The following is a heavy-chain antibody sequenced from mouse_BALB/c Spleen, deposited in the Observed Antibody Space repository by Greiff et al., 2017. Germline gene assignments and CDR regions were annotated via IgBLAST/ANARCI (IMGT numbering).Heavy chain of an antibody. CDR1: GFSFTDYY. CDR3: AKDGLLRFAWFAY. D-gene: IGHD2-3*01. Sequence: EVQRVESGGGLVQPGGSLRLSCATSGFSFTDYYMSWVRQPPGKALEWLGFIRNKADGYTTEYSASVQGRFTISRDNSQSILYLQMNTLRAEDSATYYCAKDGLLRFAWFAYWGQGTLVTVSA. J-gene: IGHJ3*01. CDR2: IRNKADGYTT. V-gene: IGHV7-3*02.